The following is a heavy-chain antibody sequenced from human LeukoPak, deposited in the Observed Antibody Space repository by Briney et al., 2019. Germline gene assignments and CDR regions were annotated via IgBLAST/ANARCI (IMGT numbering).Heavy chain of an antibody. J-gene: IGHJ5*02. CDR1: GYTFTGYY. CDR2: INPNSGGT. D-gene: IGHD1-26*01. Sequence: PRASVKVSCKPSGYTFTGYYMHWVRPAPRQGLEWMGWINPNSGGTNYAQKFQGRVTMTRDTSISTAYMELSRLRSDDTAVYYCARDTSGSYWSHNWFDPWGQGTLVTVSS. V-gene: IGHV1-2*02. CDR3: ARDTSGSYWSHNWFDP.